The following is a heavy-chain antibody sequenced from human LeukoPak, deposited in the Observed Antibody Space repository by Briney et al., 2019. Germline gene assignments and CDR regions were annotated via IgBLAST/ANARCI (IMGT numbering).Heavy chain of an antibody. Sequence: PGGSLRLSCEASGFTFSRYAMIWVRQAPGKGLEWVSYISSSSSTRNYADSVKGRFTISRDNAKNSLYLQMNSLRAEDTAVYYCASAFDYSDSSGDFFERGQGTLVTVSS. D-gene: IGHD3-22*01. CDR1: GFTFSRYA. J-gene: IGHJ4*02. CDR2: ISSSSSTR. CDR3: ASAFDYSDSSGDFFE. V-gene: IGHV3-48*04.